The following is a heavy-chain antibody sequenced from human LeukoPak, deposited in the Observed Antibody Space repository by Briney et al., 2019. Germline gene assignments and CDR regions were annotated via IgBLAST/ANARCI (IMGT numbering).Heavy chain of an antibody. CDR3: AKDPSRELRGYFDY. CDR2: ISGSGGST. Sequence: GGSLRLSCAASGFTFGSYAMSWVRQAPGKGLEWVSAISGSGGSTYYADSVKGRFTISRDNSKNTLYLQMNSLRAEDTAVYYCAKDPSRELRGYFDYWGQGTLVTVSS. V-gene: IGHV3-23*01. CDR1: GFTFGSYA. J-gene: IGHJ4*02. D-gene: IGHD1-26*01.